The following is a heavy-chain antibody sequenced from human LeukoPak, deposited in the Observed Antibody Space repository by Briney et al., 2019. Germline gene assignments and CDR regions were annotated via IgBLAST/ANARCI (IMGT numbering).Heavy chain of an antibody. D-gene: IGHD3-22*01. V-gene: IGHV1-46*01. CDR1: GYTFTNFG. CDR3: ARDLSFAYYYDSSGYSYAFDI. Sequence: ASVKVSCKASGYTFTNFGISWVRQAPGQVLEWMGIINPSSGSTSYAQKFQGRVTMTRDTSTSTVYMELSSLRSEDTAVYYCARDLSFAYYYDSSGYSYAFDIWGQGTMVTVSS. CDR2: INPSSGST. J-gene: IGHJ3*02.